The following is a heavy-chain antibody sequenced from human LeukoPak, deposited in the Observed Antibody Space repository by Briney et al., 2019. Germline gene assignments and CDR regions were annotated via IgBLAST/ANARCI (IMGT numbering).Heavy chain of an antibody. D-gene: IGHD3-16*02. J-gene: IGHJ4*02. V-gene: IGHV3-30*04. CDR1: GFTFSSYA. Sequence: PGRSLRLSCAASGFTFSSYAMLWVRQAPGKGLEWVAVISYDGSNKYCADSVKGRFTISRDDSKNTLYLQMNSLRAEDTAVYYCARDGSWGSYRYAYYFDSWGQGTLVTVSS. CDR2: ISYDGSNK. CDR3: ARDGSWGSYRYAYYFDS.